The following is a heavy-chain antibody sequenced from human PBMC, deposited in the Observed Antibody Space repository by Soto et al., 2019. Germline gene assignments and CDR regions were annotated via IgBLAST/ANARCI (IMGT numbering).Heavy chain of an antibody. Sequence: SETLSLTCTVSGGSISSYYWSWIRQPPGKGLEWIGYIYYSGSTNYNPSLKSRVTISVDTSKNQFSLKLSSVTAADTAVYYCAREPSRYYDFWSGYYGGWFDPWGQGTLVTVS. V-gene: IGHV4-59*01. J-gene: IGHJ5*02. CDR1: GGSISSYY. CDR2: IYYSGST. CDR3: AREPSRYYDFWSGYYGGWFDP. D-gene: IGHD3-3*01.